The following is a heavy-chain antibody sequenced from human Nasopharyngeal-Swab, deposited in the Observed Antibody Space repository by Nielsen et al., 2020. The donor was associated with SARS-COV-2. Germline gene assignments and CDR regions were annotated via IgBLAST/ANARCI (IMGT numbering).Heavy chain of an antibody. J-gene: IGHJ4*02. Sequence: GESLKISCAASEFVFSSYAMHWVRQAPGKGLEWVAVISYDGSNKYYADSVKGRFTISRDNSKNTLYLQMNSLRAEDTAVYYCIVSSIAARGPYYFDYWGQGTLVTVSS. V-gene: IGHV3-30*04. CDR3: IVSSIAARGPYYFDY. CDR1: EFVFSSYA. D-gene: IGHD6-6*01. CDR2: ISYDGSNK.